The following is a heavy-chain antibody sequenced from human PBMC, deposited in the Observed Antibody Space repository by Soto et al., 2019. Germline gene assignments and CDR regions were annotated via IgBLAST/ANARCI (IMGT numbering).Heavy chain of an antibody. CDR3: AKGSIQYSASIDY. J-gene: IGHJ4*02. CDR2: MSASGGTS. V-gene: IGHV3-23*01. D-gene: IGHD5-12*01. Sequence: EVELLESGGGLIHPGESLRLSCAASGFSFSSYAMIWVRQAPGKGLEWVSVMSASGGTSYFADSVKGRFSMSRDNSKNMFYLEMNSLRAEDSAIYVCAKGSIQYSASIDYWRQGTLVSVSS. CDR1: GFSFSSYA.